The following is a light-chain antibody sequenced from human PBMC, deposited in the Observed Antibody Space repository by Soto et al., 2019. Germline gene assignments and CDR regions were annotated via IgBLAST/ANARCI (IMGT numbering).Light chain of an antibody. J-gene: IGLJ2*01. CDR1: SSDVGGYNY. V-gene: IGLV2-11*01. CDR2: DVN. Sequence: QSVLTQPRSVSGSPGQSVTISCTGTSSDVGGYNYVSWYQQHPGKAPKLMIYDVNKRPSGVPDRFSGSKSGNTASLTISGLQAEDEADYYCCSYAGSYTFDVVFGGGTKLTVL. CDR3: CSYAGSYTFDVV.